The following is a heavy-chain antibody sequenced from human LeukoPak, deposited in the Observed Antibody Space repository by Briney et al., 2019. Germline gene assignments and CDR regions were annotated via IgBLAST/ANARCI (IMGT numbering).Heavy chain of an antibody. CDR3: ARGRSYYDILTGYYQPPPRFDY. V-gene: IGHV4-34*01. Sequence: GSLRLSCAASGFTFSSYSMHWIRQPPGKGLEWIGEINHSGSTNYNPSLKSRVTISVDTSKNQFSLKLSSVTAADTAVYYCARGRSYYDILTGYYQPPPRFDYWGQGTLVTVSS. J-gene: IGHJ4*02. D-gene: IGHD3-9*01. CDR1: GFTFSSYS. CDR2: INHSGST.